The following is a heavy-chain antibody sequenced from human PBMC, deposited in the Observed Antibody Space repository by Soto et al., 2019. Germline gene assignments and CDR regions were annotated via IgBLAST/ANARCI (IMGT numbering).Heavy chain of an antibody. D-gene: IGHD6-13*01. Sequence: QLQLQESGSGLVKPSQTLSLTCAVSGASISSGGYSWSWIRQPPGKGLEWIGYIYHSGSTYYNPSLKSRVTISADRSKNQFSLKLSSVPAADTAVYYCAGRYSTSLGYWGQGTLVTVSS. CDR2: IYHSGST. J-gene: IGHJ4*02. CDR1: GASISSGGYS. V-gene: IGHV4-30-2*01. CDR3: AGRYSTSLGY.